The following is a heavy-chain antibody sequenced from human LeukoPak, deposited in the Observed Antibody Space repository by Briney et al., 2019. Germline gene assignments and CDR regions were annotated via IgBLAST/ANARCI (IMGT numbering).Heavy chain of an antibody. D-gene: IGHD2-2*01. Sequence: GRSLRLSCAASGFTFSSYGMHWVRQAPGKGLEWVAVISYDGSNKYYADSVKGRFTISRDNSKNTLYLQMNSLRAEDTAVYYCAKARGSSTSSLYYYYYYGMDVWGQGTTVTVSS. J-gene: IGHJ6*02. CDR3: AKARGSSTSSLYYYYYYGMDV. V-gene: IGHV3-30*18. CDR2: ISYDGSNK. CDR1: GFTFSSYG.